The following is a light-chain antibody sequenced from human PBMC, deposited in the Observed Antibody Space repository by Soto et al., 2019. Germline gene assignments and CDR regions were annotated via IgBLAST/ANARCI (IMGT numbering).Light chain of an antibody. CDR1: SSNIGAGYD. CDR3: QSYDNRLSGYVL. CDR2: GNS. Sequence: QSVLTQPPSLSGAPGQRVTISCAGGSSNIGAGYDVHWYQQLPGTAPKLLIYGNSNRPSGVPARFSGSKSGTSASLAITGLQAQDEAAYYCQSYDNRLSGYVLFGGGTKLTVL. V-gene: IGLV1-40*01. J-gene: IGLJ2*01.